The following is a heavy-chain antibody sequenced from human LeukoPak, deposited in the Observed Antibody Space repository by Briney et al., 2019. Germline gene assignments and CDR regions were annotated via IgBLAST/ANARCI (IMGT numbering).Heavy chain of an antibody. D-gene: IGHD3-22*01. J-gene: IGHJ3*02. Sequence: GESLKISCKGSGYSFTSYWIGWVRQMPGKGLEWMGIIYPGDSDTRYSPSFQGQVTISADKSISTAYLQWSSLKASDTAMYYCARPPPYYYDSSGYYEDAFDIWGQGTMVTVSS. CDR1: GYSFTSYW. V-gene: IGHV5-51*01. CDR2: IYPGDSDT. CDR3: ARPPPYYYDSSGYYEDAFDI.